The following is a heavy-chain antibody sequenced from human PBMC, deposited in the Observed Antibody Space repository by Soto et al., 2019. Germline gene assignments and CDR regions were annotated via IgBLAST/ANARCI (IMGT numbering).Heavy chain of an antibody. J-gene: IGHJ4*02. CDR3: ARGRGTTVTYYFDY. CDR2: IYYSGST. CDR1: GGSISSSSYY. V-gene: IGHV4-39*01. Sequence: SETLSLTCTVSGGSISSSSYYWGWIRQPPGKGLEWIGSIYYSGSTYYNPSLKSRVTISVDTSKNQFSLKLSSVTAADTAVYYCARGRGTTVTYYFDYWGQGTLVTVSS. D-gene: IGHD4-17*01.